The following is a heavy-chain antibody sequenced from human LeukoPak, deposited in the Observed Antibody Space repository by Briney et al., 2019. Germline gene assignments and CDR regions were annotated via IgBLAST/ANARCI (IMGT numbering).Heavy chain of an antibody. V-gene: IGHV3-30*03. CDR1: GFTFSTYD. J-gene: IGHJ4*02. Sequence: GGSLRLSCAASGFTFSTYDIHWVRQPPGKGLEWVALISYHGTYKFYADSVKGRFTISRDNSKNTLFLQMNSLRAEDTALYYCARVDCDRTSCYAYHFDFWGQGTLVTVSS. CDR2: ISYHGTYK. D-gene: IGHD2-2*01. CDR3: ARVDCDRTSCYAYHFDF.